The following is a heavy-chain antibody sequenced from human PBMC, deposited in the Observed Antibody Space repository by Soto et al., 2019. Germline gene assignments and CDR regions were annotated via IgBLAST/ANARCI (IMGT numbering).Heavy chain of an antibody. CDR1: GYSFTSYG. J-gene: IGHJ6*02. CDR3: ARRHATPFSPSPLYGMDV. Sequence: GESLKISCKGSGYSFTSYGIGWVRQMPGKGLEGMGIIYPGDSDTRYSPSFQGQVTISADKSISTAYLQLSSLKASDTAMYYCARRHATPFSPSPLYGMDVWAQGTPVTVSS. V-gene: IGHV5-51*01. CDR2: IYPGDSDT. D-gene: IGHD2-15*01.